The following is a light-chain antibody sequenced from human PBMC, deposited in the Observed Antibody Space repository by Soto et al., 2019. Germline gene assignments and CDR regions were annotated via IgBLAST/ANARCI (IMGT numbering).Light chain of an antibody. J-gene: IGKJ5*01. CDR2: AAS. CDR3: QQLDSYPIT. CDR1: QGISSF. Sequence: IQLTQSPSSLSASVGDTVTITCRASQGISSFLAWYQHKPGKAPELLISAASTLRTGVPSRFSGSGSGTDFTLTISSLQPEDFATYYCQQLDSYPITFGQVTRLEIK. V-gene: IGKV1-9*01.